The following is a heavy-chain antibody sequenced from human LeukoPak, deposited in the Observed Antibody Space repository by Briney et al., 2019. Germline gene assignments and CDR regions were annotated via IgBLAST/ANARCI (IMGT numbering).Heavy chain of an antibody. D-gene: IGHD2-2*01. CDR3: ATRYCSSTSCYVGFYYYYYYMDV. CDR1: GGTFSSYA. CDR2: IIPIFGTA. J-gene: IGHJ6*03. V-gene: IGHV1-69*13. Sequence: SVKVSCKASGGTFSSYAISWVRQAPGQGLEWMGGIIPIFGTANYAQKFQGRVTITADESTSTAYMELSSLGSEDTAVYYCATRYCSSTSCYVGFYYYYYYMDVWGKGTTVTISS.